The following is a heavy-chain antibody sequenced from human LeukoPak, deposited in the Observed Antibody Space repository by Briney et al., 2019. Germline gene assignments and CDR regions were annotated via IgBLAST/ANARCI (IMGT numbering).Heavy chain of an antibody. V-gene: IGHV3-23*01. CDR2: VSGSGGST. D-gene: IGHD6-13*01. CDR3: AKDRAASGTGSYYYMDV. J-gene: IGHJ6*03. CDR1: GLTFSTYA. Sequence: VGSLRLSCAASGLTFSTYAMSWVRQAPRKGLEWVSGVSGSGGSTYYADSVKGRFTISRDNSKNTLYLQMSGLRAEDTAVYYCAKDRAASGTGSYYYMDVWGKGTTVTVSS.